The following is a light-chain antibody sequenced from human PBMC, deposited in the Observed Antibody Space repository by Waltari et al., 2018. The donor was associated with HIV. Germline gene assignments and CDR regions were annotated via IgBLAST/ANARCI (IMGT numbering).Light chain of an antibody. CDR1: QGISNS. V-gene: IGKV1-NL1*01. CDR3: QQYYGIPLT. Sequence: DIQMTQSPSSLSASVGDRVTISCRASQGISNSLAWYQRKPGVAPKLLIYAASKLEDGVPPRFSGSGSGADYTLTVSSLQPEDFATYYCQQYYGIPLTFGGGTKVEIK. J-gene: IGKJ4*01. CDR2: AAS.